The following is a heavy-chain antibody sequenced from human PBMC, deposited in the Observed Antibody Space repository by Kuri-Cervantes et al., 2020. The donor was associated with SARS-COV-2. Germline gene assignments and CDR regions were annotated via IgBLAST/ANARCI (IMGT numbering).Heavy chain of an antibody. J-gene: IGHJ3*02. CDR3: ARSRAMIVAQADAFDI. V-gene: IGHV4-39*01. Sequence: SETLSPTCTVAGGPIGSTSYSWGWIRQPPGKGLEWIGSIYYSGSTYYKPSLKCRVTISVDTSKNQFSLKLRSVTAADTAVYYCARSRAMIVAQADAFDIWGQGTMVTVSS. CDR1: GGPIGSTSYS. D-gene: IGHD3-22*01. CDR2: IYYSGST.